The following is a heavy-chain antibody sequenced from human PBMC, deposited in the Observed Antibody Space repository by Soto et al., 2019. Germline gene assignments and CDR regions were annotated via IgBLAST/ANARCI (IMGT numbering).Heavy chain of an antibody. Sequence: EVQLVESGGGLVQPGGSLRLSCAASGFTFSNYYMDWVRQAPGKGLEWVGRIRNRANSYTTEYAASVRGRFTVSRDDSENSLYLQMGSLNAEDTAVYYCVRVQISSVPYKSPDYWGQGTLVTVSS. D-gene: IGHD6-19*01. J-gene: IGHJ4*02. V-gene: IGHV3-72*01. CDR1: GFTFSNYY. CDR3: VRVQISSVPYKSPDY. CDR2: IRNRANSYTT.